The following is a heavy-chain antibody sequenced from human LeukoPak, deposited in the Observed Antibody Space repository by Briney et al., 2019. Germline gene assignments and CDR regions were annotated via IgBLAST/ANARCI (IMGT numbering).Heavy chain of an antibody. CDR1: GFTVNNNC. J-gene: IGHJ4*02. D-gene: IGHD1-26*01. CDR3: ARGKSGSYTRPFDY. V-gene: IGHV3-66*01. CDR2: INSGDRT. Sequence: GGSLRLSCAASGFTVNNNCMTWVRQAPGKGLGCVSLINSGDRTHYADSVKGRFTVSRDNSKNMIYLQMNNLRAEDTALYYCARGKSGSYTRPFDYWSQGTLVTVSS.